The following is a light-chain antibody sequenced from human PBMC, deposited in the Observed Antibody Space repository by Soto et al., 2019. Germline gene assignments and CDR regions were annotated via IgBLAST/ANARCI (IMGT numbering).Light chain of an antibody. Sequence: DLQMTQSPSSLSASVGDRVTITCRASQSIGTYLHWYQQKSGKAPKLLIYHAFSLQSGVPSRFTGSGSGTDFTLTITSLQPEDFATYYCLQSASAPRTFGQGTNLEIK. CDR2: HAF. CDR1: QSIGTY. CDR3: LQSASAPRT. V-gene: IGKV1-39*01. J-gene: IGKJ2*01.